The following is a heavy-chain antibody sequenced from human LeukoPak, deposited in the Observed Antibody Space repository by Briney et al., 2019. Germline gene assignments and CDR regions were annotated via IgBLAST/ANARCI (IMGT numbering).Heavy chain of an antibody. D-gene: IGHD3-3*01. CDR2: ISGSGGDT. CDR3: AKDRQPIIFGPASPIDY. V-gene: IGHV3-23*01. Sequence: GGSLRLSCAASGFTFSNFAMSWVRQAPGKGLEWVSAISGSGGDTYYADSVKGRFTISRDNAKSTLYLQMNSLRAEDTAVYYCAKDRQPIIFGPASPIDYWGQGTLVTVSS. J-gene: IGHJ4*02. CDR1: GFTFSNFA.